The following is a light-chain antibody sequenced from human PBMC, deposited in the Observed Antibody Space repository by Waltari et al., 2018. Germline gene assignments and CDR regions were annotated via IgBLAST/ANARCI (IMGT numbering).Light chain of an antibody. CDR1: RSAIGSFNV. J-gene: IGLJ3*02. V-gene: IGLV2-23*01. CDR2: GAN. CDR3: SSYAGSVV. Sequence: QSALTQPASVSGSRGQSITLSCPGSRSAIGSFNVVSWYQQHPGNAPKLLIYGANNRPSGVSNRFSGSKSGNTASLTISGLQAEDEADYYCSSYAGSVVFGGGTKLTVL.